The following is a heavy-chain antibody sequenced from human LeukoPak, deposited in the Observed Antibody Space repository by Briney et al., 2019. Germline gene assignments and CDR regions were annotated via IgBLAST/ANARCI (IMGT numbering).Heavy chain of an antibody. CDR2: IGDSGGST. J-gene: IGHJ3*02. D-gene: IGHD4-23*01. V-gene: IGHV3-23*01. Sequence: PGGSLRLSCAASGFTFSNYAMSWVRQVPRKGLEWVSAIGDSGGSTFYADSVKGRFTISRDNSENTLYLQMNSLRAEDTAVYYCAKGPQAVVTPFGAFDIWGQGTMVTVSS. CDR1: GFTFSNYA. CDR3: AKGPQAVVTPFGAFDI.